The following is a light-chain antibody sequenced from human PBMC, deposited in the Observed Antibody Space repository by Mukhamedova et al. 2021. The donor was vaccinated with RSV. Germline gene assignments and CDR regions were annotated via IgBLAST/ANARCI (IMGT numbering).Light chain of an antibody. V-gene: IGKV1-5*01. CDR2: DAS. Sequence: WYQRRVHGKAPKVLIFDASSLKTGVPSRFSGSGSGTEFTLTITSLQPDGFATYYCQQFGDFATFGGGTKVEVK. J-gene: IGKJ4*01. CDR3: QQFGDFAT.